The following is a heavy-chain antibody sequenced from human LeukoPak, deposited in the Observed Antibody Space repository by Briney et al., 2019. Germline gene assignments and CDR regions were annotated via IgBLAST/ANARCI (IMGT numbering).Heavy chain of an antibody. D-gene: IGHD6-19*01. J-gene: IGHJ4*02. CDR2: IIPIFGTA. CDR1: GGTFSSYA. V-gene: IGHV1-69*05. CDR3: ARGLYSSGWYADFDY. Sequence: VASVKVSCKASGGTFSSYAISWVRQAPGQGLEWTGGIIPIFGTANYAQKFQGRVTITTDESTSTAYMELSSLRSEDTAVYYCARGLYSSGWYADFDYWGQGTLVTVSS.